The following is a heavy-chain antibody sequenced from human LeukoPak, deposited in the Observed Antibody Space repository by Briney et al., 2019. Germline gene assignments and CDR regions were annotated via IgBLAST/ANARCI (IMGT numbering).Heavy chain of an antibody. D-gene: IGHD1-1*01. CDR2: INPDNGKT. Sequence: ASVRVSCKASGYNFNSYYIHWVRQAPGQGLTWMGWINPDNGKTKYEPRFQGRVTMTWDTSINTVYVDLTGLRSDDTAIYYCARNEPAVSVVDAFDVWGQGTVVTVSS. V-gene: IGHV1-2*02. CDR1: GYNFNSYY. J-gene: IGHJ3*01. CDR3: ARNEPAVSVVDAFDV.